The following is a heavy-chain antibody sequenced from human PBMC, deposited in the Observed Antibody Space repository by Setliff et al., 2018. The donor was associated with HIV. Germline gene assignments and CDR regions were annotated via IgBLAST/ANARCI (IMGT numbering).Heavy chain of an antibody. V-gene: IGHV1-46*01. Sequence: ASVKVSCKASGYTFTSYYMHWVRQAPGQGLEWMGIINPSGGSTSYAQKFQGRVTMTRDTSTSTVYMELSSLRSEDTAVYYCAREGDYYDSSGYQYFQHWGQGTLVTVSS. CDR2: INPSGGST. J-gene: IGHJ1*01. CDR1: GYTFTSYY. CDR3: AREGDYYDSSGYQYFQH. D-gene: IGHD3-22*01.